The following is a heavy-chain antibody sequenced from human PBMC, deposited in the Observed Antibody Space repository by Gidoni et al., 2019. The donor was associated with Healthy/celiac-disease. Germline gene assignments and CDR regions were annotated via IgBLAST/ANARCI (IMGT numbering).Heavy chain of an antibody. V-gene: IGHV3-9*01. CDR2: IRWNSGSI. CDR1: GFTFVDYA. Sequence: EVQLVESGGGLVQPGRSLRLSCAASGFTFVDYAMHWVRQAPGKGLEWVSGIRWNSGSIGYADSVKGRFTISRDNAKNSLYLQMNSLRAEDTALYYCAKARGYSGYPEGYFDYWGQGTLVTVSS. D-gene: IGHD5-12*01. CDR3: AKARGYSGYPEGYFDY. J-gene: IGHJ4*02.